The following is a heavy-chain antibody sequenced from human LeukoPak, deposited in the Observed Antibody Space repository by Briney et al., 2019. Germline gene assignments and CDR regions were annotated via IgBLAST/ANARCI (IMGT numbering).Heavy chain of an antibody. D-gene: IGHD3-16*01. J-gene: IGHJ4*02. CDR3: ARDESLGEPVY. V-gene: IGHV1-69*04. Sequence: SVKVSCKASGGTFSSYAISWVRQAPGQGLEWMGRIIPIFGIANYAQKFQGRVTITADKSTSTAYMELSSLRSEDTAVYYCARDESLGEPVYWGQGTLVTVSS. CDR2: IIPIFGIA. CDR1: GGTFSSYA.